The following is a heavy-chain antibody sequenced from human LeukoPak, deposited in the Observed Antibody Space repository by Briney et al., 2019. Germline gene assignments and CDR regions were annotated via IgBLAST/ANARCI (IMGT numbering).Heavy chain of an antibody. J-gene: IGHJ4*02. CDR1: GGSISSGGYS. CDR2: IYHSGST. V-gene: IGHV4-30-2*01. Sequence: PSETLSLTCAVSGGSISSGGYSWSWIRQPPGKGLEWIGYIYHSGSTYYNPSLKSRVTISVDRSKNQFSLKLSSVTAADTAVYYCARGSGSYREARFDYWGQGTLVTVSS. D-gene: IGHD1-26*01. CDR3: ARGSGSYREARFDY.